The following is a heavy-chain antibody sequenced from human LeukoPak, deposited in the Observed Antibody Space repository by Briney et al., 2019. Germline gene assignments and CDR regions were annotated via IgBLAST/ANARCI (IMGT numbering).Heavy chain of an antibody. Sequence: PSETLSLTCTVSGGSISSSSYYWGWIRQPPGKGLEWIGSIYYSGSTYYNPSLKSRVTISVDTSKNQFSLKLSSVTAADTAVYYCARDGGANRNFDYWGQGMLVTVSS. J-gene: IGHJ4*02. CDR2: IYYSGST. CDR1: GGSISSSSYY. V-gene: IGHV4-39*07. D-gene: IGHD4/OR15-4a*01. CDR3: ARDGGANRNFDY.